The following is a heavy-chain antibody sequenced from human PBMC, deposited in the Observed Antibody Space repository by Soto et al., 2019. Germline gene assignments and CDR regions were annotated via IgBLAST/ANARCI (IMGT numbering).Heavy chain of an antibody. V-gene: IGHV3-30*03. D-gene: IGHD1-26*01. J-gene: IGHJ4*02. CDR3: AIVGSQWELQDCFDY. CDR2: TSYDGSHK. CDR1: GFTFSTYG. Sequence: QVQLVESGGDVVQPGRSLRLSCAASGFTFSTYGMHWVRQAPGKGLEWVAATSYDGSHKYYTHSVKGRFTISRDNCKIRVYQQVNSLRPEDTTVYYCAIVGSQWELQDCFDYWGQGPMVAVSA.